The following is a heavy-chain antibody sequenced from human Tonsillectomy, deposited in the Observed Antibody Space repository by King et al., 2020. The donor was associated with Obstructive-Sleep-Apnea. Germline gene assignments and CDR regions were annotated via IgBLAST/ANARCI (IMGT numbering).Heavy chain of an antibody. J-gene: IGHJ4*02. CDR1: GYTFTSYG. CDR3: ARDLFRYSSGWYAY. D-gene: IGHD6-19*01. CDR2: IIAYNGNT. V-gene: IGHV1-18*04. Sequence: QLVQSGAEVKKPGASVKVSCKASGYTFTSYGISWVRQAPGQGLEWMGWIIAYNGNTNYAQKLQGRVTMTTDTSTSTAYMELRSLRSDDTAVYYCARDLFRYSSGWYAYWGQGTLVTVSS.